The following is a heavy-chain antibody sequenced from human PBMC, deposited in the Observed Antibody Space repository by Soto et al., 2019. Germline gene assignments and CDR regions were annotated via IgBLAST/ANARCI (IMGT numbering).Heavy chain of an antibody. CDR3: AKEGVAVAEVSYFDY. V-gene: IGHV3-30*18. D-gene: IGHD6-19*01. Sequence: QVQLVESGGGVVQPGRSLRLSCAASGFTFSSYGMHWVRQAPGKGLEWVAVISYDGSNKYYADSVKGRFTISRDNSKNTLYLQMNSLRAEDTDVYYCAKEGVAVAEVSYFDYWGQGTLVTVSS. J-gene: IGHJ4*02. CDR1: GFTFSSYG. CDR2: ISYDGSNK.